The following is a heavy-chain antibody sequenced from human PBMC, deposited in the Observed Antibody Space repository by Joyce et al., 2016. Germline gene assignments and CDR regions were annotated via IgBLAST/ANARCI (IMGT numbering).Heavy chain of an antibody. CDR3: ARSSDWYAFDV. D-gene: IGHD2-21*01. Sequence: EVQLVESGGGLVQPGGSLRLSCAASGFTFSKYWMSWVRQAQGKGLEWVTNIKEDGSEKDSVDSVKGRFTISRDNANNFLYLQMNSLRAEDTAMFYCARSSDWYAFDVWGQGTMVTVSS. CDR1: GFTFSKYW. V-gene: IGHV3-7*01. J-gene: IGHJ3*01. CDR2: IKEDGSEK.